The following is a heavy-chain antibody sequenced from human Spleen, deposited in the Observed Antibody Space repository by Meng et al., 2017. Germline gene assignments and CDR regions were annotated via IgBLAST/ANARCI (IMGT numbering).Heavy chain of an antibody. V-gene: IGHV3-23*01. D-gene: IGHD3-10*01. J-gene: IGHJ4*02. CDR3: AALLSIRFDY. Sequence: GESLKISCAASGFTFSSYGMHWVRQAPGKGLEWVSAISGSGGNTYYADSVKGRFTISRDNSKSTLYLQMNSLRAEDTATYYCAALLSIRFDYWGQGTVVTVSS. CDR2: ISGSGGNT. CDR1: GFTFSSYG.